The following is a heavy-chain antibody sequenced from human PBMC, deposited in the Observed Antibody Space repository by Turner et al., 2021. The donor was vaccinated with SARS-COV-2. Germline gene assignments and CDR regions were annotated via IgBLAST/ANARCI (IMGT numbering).Heavy chain of an antibody. CDR1: GYTFTDSY. D-gene: IGHD2-15*01. V-gene: IGHV1-2*02. Sequence: QVQLAQSGAEVKKPGASVKVSCKTSGYTFTDSYIHWVRQPPGQGLESMGWINPKDGGTSYAEKYRGRLTMTSDTSSSTVYMELSSLRSDDTAIYYCAKLSTSWGRGTRVTVSA. J-gene: IGHJ2*01. CDR3: AKLSTS. CDR2: INPKDGGT.